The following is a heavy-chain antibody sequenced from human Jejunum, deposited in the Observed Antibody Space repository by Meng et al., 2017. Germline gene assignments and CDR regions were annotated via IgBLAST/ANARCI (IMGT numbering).Heavy chain of an antibody. J-gene: IGHJ4*02. CDR3: ARALGAYGDSGFAY. CDR2: ISHSGST. D-gene: IGHD4-17*01. Sequence: QLTQWASGLLKPSEPLSLTCAVFGGSLKDFYWNWIRQPPGKGLEWIGEISHSGSTNYNPSLKSRVTISVDRSQNQLSLKLTSVSGTDTAVYFCARALGAYGDSGFAYWGQGALVTVSS. CDR1: GGSLKDFY. V-gene: IGHV4-34*01.